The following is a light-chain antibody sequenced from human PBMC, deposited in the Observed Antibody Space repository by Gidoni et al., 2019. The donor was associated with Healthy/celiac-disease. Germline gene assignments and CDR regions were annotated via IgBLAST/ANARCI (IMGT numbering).Light chain of an antibody. Sequence: EIVLTQSPGTLSLSPGERGTLSCRASQSVSSSYLAWYQQKPGQAPRLLSYGASSRATGIPDSVSGSGSGTDFTLTISRLEPEDFAVYYCQQYGSSHTFGGGTKVEIK. CDR1: QSVSSSY. V-gene: IGKV3-20*01. CDR3: QQYGSSHT. J-gene: IGKJ4*01. CDR2: GAS.